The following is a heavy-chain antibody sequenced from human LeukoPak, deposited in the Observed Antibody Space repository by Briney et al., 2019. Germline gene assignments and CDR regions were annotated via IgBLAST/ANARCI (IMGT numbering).Heavy chain of an antibody. CDR2: ISSSGIK. V-gene: IGHV3-48*01. D-gene: IGHD6-6*01. Sequence: GGSLRLSCAASGFTFSSSAMNWVRQAPGKGLEWVSYISSSGIKYYADSVKSRFTISRDNAKDSLYLQMNSLRVEDTAVYYCSGENTEYSTSGLGVWGKGTTVTVSS. CDR1: GFTFSSSA. J-gene: IGHJ6*04. CDR3: SGENTEYSTSGLGV.